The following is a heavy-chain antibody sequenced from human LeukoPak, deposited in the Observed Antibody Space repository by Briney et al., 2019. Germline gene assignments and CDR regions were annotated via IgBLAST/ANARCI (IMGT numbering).Heavy chain of an antibody. CDR2: IYYSGST. CDR1: GGSISSYY. J-gene: IGHJ5*02. V-gene: IGHV4-59*01. CDR3: AKGRTGYSYGSEFDP. Sequence: SETLSLTCTVSGGSISSYYWSWIRQPPGKGPEWIGSIYYSGSTNYNPSLKSRVTISVDTSKNQFSLKLSSVPAADTAVYYCAKGRTGYSYGSEFDPWGQGTLVTVSS. D-gene: IGHD5-18*01.